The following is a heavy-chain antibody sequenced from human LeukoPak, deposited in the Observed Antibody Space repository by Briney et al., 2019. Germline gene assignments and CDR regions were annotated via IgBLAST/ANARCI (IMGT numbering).Heavy chain of an antibody. Sequence: GGSLRLSCAGSGFTFSTYTMNWVRQAPGKGLEWVSSISRGSNTIYYADSVKGRFTISRDNAKNSLYLQMNSLRAEDTAVYYCATRNPGEPFDYWGQGTLATVSS. CDR2: ISRGSNTI. CDR3: ATRNPGEPFDY. D-gene: IGHD1-14*01. J-gene: IGHJ4*02. CDR1: GFTFSTYT. V-gene: IGHV3-48*04.